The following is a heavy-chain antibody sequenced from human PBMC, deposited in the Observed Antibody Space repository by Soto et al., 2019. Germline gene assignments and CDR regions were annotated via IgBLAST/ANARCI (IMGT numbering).Heavy chain of an antibody. D-gene: IGHD1-26*01. CDR3: ALHVGGSAIFVY. CDR1: GGSVSSGSYY. V-gene: IGHV4-61*01. Sequence: QVQLQESGPGLVKPSETLSLTCTVSGGSVSSGSYYWSWIRQPPGKGLEWIGYIYYSGSTNYNPSLKSRVTLSLDTSTDQFSLKLSSGTAADTAVYCCALHVGGSAIFVYWGQGTLVTVAS. J-gene: IGHJ4*02. CDR2: IYYSGST.